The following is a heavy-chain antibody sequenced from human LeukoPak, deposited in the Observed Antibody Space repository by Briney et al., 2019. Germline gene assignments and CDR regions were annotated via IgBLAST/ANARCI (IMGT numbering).Heavy chain of an antibody. D-gene: IGHD2-15*01. J-gene: IGHJ4*02. CDR3: AKQRSEVVVAATNY. CDR1: GFTLSGYA. V-gene: IGHV3-23*01. Sequence: PGGSLRLSCAASGFTLSGYAMTWVRQAPGKGLEWVSSITGGGDTTYYADSVRGRFTISRDNSKNTLSVQMNSLRAEDTAVYYCAKQRSEVVVAATNYWGQGTLVTVSS. CDR2: ITGGGDTT.